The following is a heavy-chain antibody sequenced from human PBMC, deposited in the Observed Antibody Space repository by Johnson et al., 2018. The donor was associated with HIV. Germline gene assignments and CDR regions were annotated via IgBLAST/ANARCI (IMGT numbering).Heavy chain of an antibody. CDR3: ARKKATVFSTTSTNYAFDI. CDR2: IYSGGST. Sequence: EMQLVESGGGVVQPGRSLRLSCAASGFSLSSYAMLWVRQAPGKGLEWVAVIYSGGSTYYADSVKGRFTISRDNSKNTLYLQMNSLRAEDTAVYYCARKKATVFSTTSTNYAFDIWGQGTMVTVSS. J-gene: IGHJ3*02. D-gene: IGHD1-1*01. CDR1: GFSLSSYA. V-gene: IGHV3-66*01.